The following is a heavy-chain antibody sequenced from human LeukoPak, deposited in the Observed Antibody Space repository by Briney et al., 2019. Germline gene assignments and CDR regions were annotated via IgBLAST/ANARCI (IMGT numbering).Heavy chain of an antibody. V-gene: IGHV4-59*12. CDR3: ARDRPTGSYFPHFDY. J-gene: IGHJ4*02. Sequence: PSETLSLTCTVSGGSISSYYWSWIRQPPGKGLEWIGYIYYSGSTNYNPSLKSRVTISVDTSKNQFSLKLSSVTAADTAVYYCARDRPTGSYFPHFDYWGQGTLVTVSS. CDR1: GGSISSYY. D-gene: IGHD3-10*01. CDR2: IYYSGST.